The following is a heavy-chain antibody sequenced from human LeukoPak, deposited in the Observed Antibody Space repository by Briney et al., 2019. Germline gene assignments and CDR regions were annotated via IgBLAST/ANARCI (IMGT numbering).Heavy chain of an antibody. CDR3: ARLYYYYYMDV. CDR2: IYYSGST. J-gene: IGHJ6*03. Sequence: SETLSLTCTVSGGSISSYYWSWIRQPPGKGLEWIGYIYYSGSTNYNPSLKSRVTMSADTSKNQFSLKLSSVTAADTAVYYCARLYYYYYMDVWGKGATVTVSS. V-gene: IGHV4-59*01. CDR1: GGSISSYY.